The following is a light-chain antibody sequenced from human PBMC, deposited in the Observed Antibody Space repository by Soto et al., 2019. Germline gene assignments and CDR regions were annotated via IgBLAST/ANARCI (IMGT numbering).Light chain of an antibody. V-gene: IGKV3-20*01. Sequence: EIVLPQSPGTLSLSPGERATLSCRASQSVSSSYLAWYQQKPGQAPRLLIYGASSRATGIPDRFSGSGSGTDFTLTISRLEPEDFAVYYCQQYGSSPKTFGPGTKVDI. CDR3: QQYGSSPKT. J-gene: IGKJ3*01. CDR2: GAS. CDR1: QSVSSSY.